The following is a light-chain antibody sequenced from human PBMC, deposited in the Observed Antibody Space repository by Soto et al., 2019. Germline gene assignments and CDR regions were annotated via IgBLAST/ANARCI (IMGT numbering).Light chain of an antibody. CDR3: QQSYSPSIT. CDR2: AAS. V-gene: IGKV1-39*01. CDR1: QSISSY. Sequence: DIPMTQSPSSLSASVGDRVTITCRASQSISSYLNWYQQKPGKAPKLLIYAASSLQSGVPSRFSGSGSGTDFTLTISSLQPEDFATYYCQQSYSPSITFGRGTRLEIK. J-gene: IGKJ5*01.